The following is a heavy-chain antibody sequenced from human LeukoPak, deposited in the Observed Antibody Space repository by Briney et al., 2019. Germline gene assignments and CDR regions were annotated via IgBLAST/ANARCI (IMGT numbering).Heavy chain of an antibody. CDR3: ARPTIAAAGNFEY. CDR2: ISSFSNFR. J-gene: IGHJ4*02. V-gene: IGHV3-11*03. Sequence: GGSLRLSCAASGFTFSDYYMSWVRQAPGKGLEWVSHISSFSNFRSYADSVKGRFTISRDNAKNSLYLQVSSLRAEDTAVYYCARPTIAAAGNFEYWGQGTLVTVSS. D-gene: IGHD6-13*01. CDR1: GFTFSDYY.